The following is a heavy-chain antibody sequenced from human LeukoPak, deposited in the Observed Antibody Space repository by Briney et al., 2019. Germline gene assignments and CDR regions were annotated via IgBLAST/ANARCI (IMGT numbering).Heavy chain of an antibody. V-gene: IGHV4-61*02. D-gene: IGHD6-19*01. CDR3: ARIIGGSSGWLNRGHKQNHRSGWFDP. J-gene: IGHJ5*02. Sequence: SQTLSLTCTVSGGSISSGSYYWTWIRQPAGKGLEWIGRIYTRGSTNYNPSLKSRVTISVDTSKNQFSLKLSSVTAADTAVYYCARIIGGSSGWLNRGHKQNHRSGWFDPWGQGTLVTVSS. CDR2: IYTRGST. CDR1: GGSISSGSYY.